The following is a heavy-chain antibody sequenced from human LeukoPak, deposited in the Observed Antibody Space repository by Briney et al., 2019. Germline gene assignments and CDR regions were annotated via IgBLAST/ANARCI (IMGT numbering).Heavy chain of an antibody. D-gene: IGHD3-3*01. J-gene: IGHJ4*02. CDR2: ISGGGGTT. V-gene: IGHV3-23*01. Sequence: GGSLRLSCAASGFTFSSYGMHWARQAPGKGLEWVSRISGGGGTTYYAASVKGRFTISRDNSKNTLYLQINSLRAEDTAVYYCAKDGADYDSDYFDYWGQGTLVTVSS. CDR3: AKDGADYDSDYFDY. CDR1: GFTFSSYG.